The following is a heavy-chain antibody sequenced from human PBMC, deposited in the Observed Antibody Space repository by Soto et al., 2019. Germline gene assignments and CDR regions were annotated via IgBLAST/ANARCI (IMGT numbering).Heavy chain of an antibody. J-gene: IGHJ4*02. CDR3: ASGTYCGGDCYPLDY. Sequence: QVQLQESGPGLVKPSETLSLTCTVSGGSVSSGSYYWSWIRQPPGKGLEWIGYIYYSGSTNYNPSPKGRVTISVDTSKNQFSLKLSSVTAADTAVYYCASGTYCGGDCYPLDYWGQGTLVTVSS. V-gene: IGHV4-61*01. CDR2: IYYSGST. D-gene: IGHD2-21*02. CDR1: GGSVSSGSYY.